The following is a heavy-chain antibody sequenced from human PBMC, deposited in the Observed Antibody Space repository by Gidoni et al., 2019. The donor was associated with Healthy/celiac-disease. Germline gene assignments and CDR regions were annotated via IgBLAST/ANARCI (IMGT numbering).Heavy chain of an antibody. CDR3: ARDPGYSYGYRYYYGMDV. J-gene: IGHJ6*02. D-gene: IGHD5-18*01. CDR1: GFTFGSYG. Sequence: QVQLVESGGGVVQPGRSLRLAWAGAGFTFGSYGMHWVRQAPGKGLELVAVICYDGSNKYYADSVKGRFTISRDNSKNTLYLQMNSLRAEDTAVYYCARDPGYSYGYRYYYGMDVWGQGTTVTVSS. V-gene: IGHV3-33*01. CDR2: ICYDGSNK.